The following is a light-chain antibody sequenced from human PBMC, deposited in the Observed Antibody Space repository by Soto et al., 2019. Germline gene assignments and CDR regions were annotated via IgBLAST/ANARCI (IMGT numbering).Light chain of an antibody. Sequence: DIQMTQSPSSLSASVGDRVTITCRASQSISTYLNWYQQKPGKAPNLLIYGASNLQSGVPSRFSGSGSGTDFTLTISSLQPEDFATYYCQQSSSTPWMFGQGTKVEIK. V-gene: IGKV1-39*01. CDR3: QQSSSTPWM. CDR2: GAS. CDR1: QSISTY. J-gene: IGKJ1*01.